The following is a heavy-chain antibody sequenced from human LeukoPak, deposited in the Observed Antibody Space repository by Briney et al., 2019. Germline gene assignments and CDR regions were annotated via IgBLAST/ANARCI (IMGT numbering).Heavy chain of an antibody. D-gene: IGHD3-9*01. CDR3: LKAGRSYYVILTGLFTADFDY. J-gene: IGHJ4*02. CDR2: ISSNGDST. Sequence: AGGSLRLSCSASGFTFSRYGLHWVRQAPGKGLEYVSHISSNGDSTYYTDSVKGRFTISRDNSKNTVFLLMNSLRAEDTAVYYCLKAGRSYYVILTGLFTADFDYWGQGILVTVSS. CDR1: GFTFSRYG. V-gene: IGHV3-64D*06.